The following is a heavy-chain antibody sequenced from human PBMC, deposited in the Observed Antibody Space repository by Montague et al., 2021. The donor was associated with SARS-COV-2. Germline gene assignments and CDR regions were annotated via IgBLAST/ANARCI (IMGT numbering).Heavy chain of an antibody. CDR2: TYYRSEWYS. Sequence: CAISGDSVSTNSGTWNWVRLSPSTGLEWLWRTYYRSEWYSDYSVSVKSRISINPDTSKNQFSLQLNSVTPEDTAVYYCARAERGSCGDGNCYQYFFNYWGQGTLVTVAS. J-gene: IGHJ4*02. D-gene: IGHD2-15*01. CDR3: ARAERGSCGDGNCYQYFFNY. CDR1: GDSVSTNSGT. V-gene: IGHV6-1*01.